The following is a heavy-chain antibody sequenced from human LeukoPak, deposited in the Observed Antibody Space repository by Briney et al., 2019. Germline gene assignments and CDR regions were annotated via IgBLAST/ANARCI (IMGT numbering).Heavy chain of an antibody. J-gene: IGHJ3*02. Sequence: SSVKVSCKASGGTFSSYAISWVRQAPGQGLEWMGRIIPIFGTANYAQKFQGRVTITTDESTSTAYMELSSLRSEDTAVYYCARDWRDYYDSSGYYYQAFDIWGQGTMVTVSS. V-gene: IGHV1-69*05. CDR2: IIPIFGTA. D-gene: IGHD3-22*01. CDR3: ARDWRDYYDSSGYYYQAFDI. CDR1: GGTFSSYA.